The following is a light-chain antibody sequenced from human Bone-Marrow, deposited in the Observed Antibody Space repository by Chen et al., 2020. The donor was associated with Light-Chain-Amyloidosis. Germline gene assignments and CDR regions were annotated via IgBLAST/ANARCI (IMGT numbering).Light chain of an antibody. CDR3: QSGQGSSQGV. V-gene: IGLV6-57*01. Sequence: NFMLTQPHSVSQSPGKTVIISCTRSSGSIATNYVQWYQQRPGSSPTTVIYEDDHRPSGVPDRCSGSSDRSSNTASLCVSGPTTEDEAHYYCQSGQGSSQGVFGGGTKLTVL. CDR2: EDD. CDR1: SGSIATNY. J-gene: IGLJ3*02.